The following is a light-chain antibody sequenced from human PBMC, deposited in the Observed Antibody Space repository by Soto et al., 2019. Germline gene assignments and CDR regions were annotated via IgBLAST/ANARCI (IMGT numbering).Light chain of an antibody. CDR3: QQYGSSSWT. CDR1: QSVSSSY. Sequence: EIVLTQSPGTLSLSPGERATLSCRASQSVSSSYLAWYQQKPGQAPRLLIYGASSRATGIPDRFSGSGYGTDFTLTISRLEPEDFAVSYCQQYGSSSWTFGQGNKVDIK. V-gene: IGKV3-20*01. CDR2: GAS. J-gene: IGKJ1*01.